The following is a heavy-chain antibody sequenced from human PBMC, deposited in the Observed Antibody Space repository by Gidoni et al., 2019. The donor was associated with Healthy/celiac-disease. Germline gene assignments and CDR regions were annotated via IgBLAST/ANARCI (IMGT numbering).Heavy chain of an antibody. V-gene: IGHV4-34*01. CDR3: AREIPIVVVPAPNAQYYFDY. CDR2: INHSGST. J-gene: IGHJ4*02. D-gene: IGHD2-2*01. Sequence: QVQLQQWGAGLLNPSETLSLTCAFYGGSFSGYYWSWIRQPPGKGLEWIGEINHSGSTNYNPSLKSRVTISVDTSKNQFSLKLSSVTAADTAVYYCAREIPIVVVPAPNAQYYFDYWGQGTLVTVSS. CDR1: GGSFSGYY.